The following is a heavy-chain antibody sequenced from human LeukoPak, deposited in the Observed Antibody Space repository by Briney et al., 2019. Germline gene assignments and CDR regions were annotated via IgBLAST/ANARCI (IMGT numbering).Heavy chain of an antibody. CDR1: GYSISSDYY. D-gene: IGHD4-17*01. CDR3: ARLRFYFDY. J-gene: IGHJ4*02. CDR2: IYHSGST. Sequence: SETLSLTCTVSGYSISSDYYWGWIRQPPGKGLEWIGSIYHSGSTYYNPSLKSRVTISVDTSKNQFSLKLSSVTAADTAVYYCARLRFYFDYWGQGTLVTVSS. V-gene: IGHV4-38-2*02.